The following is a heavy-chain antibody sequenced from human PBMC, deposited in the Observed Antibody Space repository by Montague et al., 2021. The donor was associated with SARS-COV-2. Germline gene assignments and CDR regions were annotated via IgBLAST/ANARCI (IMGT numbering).Heavy chain of an antibody. CDR3: ARDTRIQLWFDRDYYYGMDV. CDR2: TYYRSKWYN. V-gene: IGHV6-1*01. D-gene: IGHD5-18*01. J-gene: IGHJ6*02. CDR1: GDSVSSNSAA. Sequence: CAISGDSVSSNSAAWSWIRQSPSRGLEWLGRTYYRSKWYNDYAVSVKSRITINPDTSKNQFSPQLNSVTPEDTAVYYCARDTRIQLWFDRDYYYGMDVWGQGTTVTVSS.